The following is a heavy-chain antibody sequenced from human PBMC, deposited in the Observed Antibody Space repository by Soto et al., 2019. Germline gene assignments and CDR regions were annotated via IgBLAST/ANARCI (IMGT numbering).Heavy chain of an antibody. CDR3: ASHYDMWSGYLSPVDY. CDR1: GYTFSDYY. V-gene: IGHV3-11*01. D-gene: IGHD3-3*01. J-gene: IGHJ4*02. Sequence: QLQLVESVGDLVKPGGSLRLSCAASGYTFSDYYMSWIRQAPGKGLEWISYIDTSGTKIYYADSVKGRFTITRDNAKNALYLEMNSLRDADTAVYYCASHYDMWSGYLSPVDYWGQGTLVTVSS. CDR2: IDTSGTKI.